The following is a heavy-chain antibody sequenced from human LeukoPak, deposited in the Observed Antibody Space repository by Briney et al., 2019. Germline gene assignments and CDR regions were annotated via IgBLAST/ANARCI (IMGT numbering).Heavy chain of an antibody. CDR1: GFTFSGYA. D-gene: IGHD6-13*01. Sequence: GGSLRLSCAASGFTFSGYAMHWVRQAPGKGLEWVAVISYDGSNKYYADSVKGRFTISRDNSKNTLYLQMNSLRAEDTAVYYCARDSRFFSSSWYEVDYWGQGTLVTVSS. CDR2: ISYDGSNK. V-gene: IGHV3-30*04. CDR3: ARDSRFFSSSWYEVDY. J-gene: IGHJ4*02.